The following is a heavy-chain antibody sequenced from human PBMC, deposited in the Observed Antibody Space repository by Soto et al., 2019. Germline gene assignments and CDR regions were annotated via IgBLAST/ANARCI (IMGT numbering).Heavy chain of an antibody. V-gene: IGHV3-30-3*01. CDR2: ISYDGGNK. Sequence: QVQLVESGGGVVQPGRSLRLSCAASGFTFRNYAMHWVRQAPGKGLGCVAVISYDGGNKFYRDYVKGRFTISRDNSKNTLYLQINSLRYEDTAVYYCARGDREVIAVVIGVRPGEYGVDVWGQGTTVTVSS. J-gene: IGHJ6*02. CDR3: ARGDREVIAVVIGVRPGEYGVDV. D-gene: IGHD2-15*01. CDR1: GFTFRNYA.